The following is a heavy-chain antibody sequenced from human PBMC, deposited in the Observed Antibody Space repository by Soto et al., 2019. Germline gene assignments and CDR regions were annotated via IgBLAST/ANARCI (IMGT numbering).Heavy chain of an antibody. CDR1: GYTFTSYY. V-gene: IGHV1-46*01. Sequence: GASVKVSCKASGYTFTSYYMHWVRQAPGQGLEWMGIINPSGGSTSYAQKFQGRVTMTRDTSTSTVYMERSSLRSEDTAVYYCARCRDGYNCWYYYGMDVWGQGTTVTVSS. CDR3: ARCRDGYNCWYYYGMDV. D-gene: IGHD5-12*01. J-gene: IGHJ6*02. CDR2: INPSGGST.